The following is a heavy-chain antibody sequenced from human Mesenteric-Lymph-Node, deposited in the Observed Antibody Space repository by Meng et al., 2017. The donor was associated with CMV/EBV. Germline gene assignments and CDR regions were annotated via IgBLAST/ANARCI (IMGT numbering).Heavy chain of an antibody. D-gene: IGHD5-12*01. Sequence: GESLKISCAASGFPFSDYEMNWVRQAPGKGLEWVANINQDGGAKYYVDSVKGRFTISRDNAKNSLYLQINTLRAEDTAIYYCARDGGYYYNADWGQGTLVTVSS. V-gene: IGHV3-7*01. CDR2: INQDGGAK. CDR1: GFPFSDYE. J-gene: IGHJ4*02. CDR3: ARDGGYYYNAD.